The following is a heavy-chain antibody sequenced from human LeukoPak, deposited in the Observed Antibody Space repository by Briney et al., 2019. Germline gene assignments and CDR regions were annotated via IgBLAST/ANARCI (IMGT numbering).Heavy chain of an antibody. CDR1: GFTFSNAW. J-gene: IGHJ3*02. Sequence: GGSLRLSRAASGFTFSNAWMSWVRQAPGKGLEWVGRIKSKTDGGTTDYAAPVKGRFTISRDDSKNTLYLQMNSLKTEDTAVYYCTTDLYCSSTSCYPGSWAFDIWGQGTMVTVSS. CDR2: IKSKTDGGTT. D-gene: IGHD2-2*01. V-gene: IGHV3-15*01. CDR3: TTDLYCSSTSCYPGSWAFDI.